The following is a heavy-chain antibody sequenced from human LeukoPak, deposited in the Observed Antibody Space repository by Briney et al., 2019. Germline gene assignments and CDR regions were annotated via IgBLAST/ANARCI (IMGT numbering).Heavy chain of an antibody. CDR3: AKTTVTKTAKNFDY. CDR1: GFTFSDYN. D-gene: IGHD4-17*01. Sequence: GGSLRLSCAASGFTFSDYNMNWVRQVPGKGLESVSYMSRSGDIIYYADSVKGRFTISRDNAKNSLYLQMNSLRAEDTAVYYCAKTTVTKTAKNFDYWGQGTLVTVSS. CDR2: MSRSGDII. J-gene: IGHJ4*02. V-gene: IGHV3-48*01.